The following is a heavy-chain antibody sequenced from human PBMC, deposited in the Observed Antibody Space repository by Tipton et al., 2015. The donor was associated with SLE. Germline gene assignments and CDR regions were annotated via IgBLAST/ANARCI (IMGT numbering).Heavy chain of an antibody. CDR2: VYYSGST. CDR1: GDSVTSSTYF. CDR3: ARVGITGTTWDWYFDL. V-gene: IGHV4-61*01. J-gene: IGHJ2*01. D-gene: IGHD1-7*01. Sequence: TLSLTCTVSGDSVTSSTYFWGWIRQPPGKGLEWIGNVYYSGSTNYNPSLKSRVTISVDTSKNQFSLKLSSVTAADTAVYYCARVGITGTTWDWYFDLWGRGTLVTVSS.